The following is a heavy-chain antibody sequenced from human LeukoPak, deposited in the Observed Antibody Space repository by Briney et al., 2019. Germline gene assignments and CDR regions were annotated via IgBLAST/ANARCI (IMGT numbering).Heavy chain of an antibody. CDR2: IIPIFGTA. CDR1: GGTFSSYA. V-gene: IGHV1-69*05. Sequence: ASVKVSCKASGGTFSSYAISWVRQAPGQGLEWTGRIIPIFGTANYAQKFQGRVTITTDESTSTAYMELSSLRSEDTAVYYCAREYSRSIAAAGTAYYYYYMDVWGKGTTVTVSS. CDR3: AREYSRSIAAAGTAYYYYYMDV. D-gene: IGHD6-13*01. J-gene: IGHJ6*03.